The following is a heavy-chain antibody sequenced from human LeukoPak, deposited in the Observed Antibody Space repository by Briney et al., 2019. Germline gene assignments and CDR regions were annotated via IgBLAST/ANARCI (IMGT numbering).Heavy chain of an antibody. V-gene: IGHV4-59*08. CDR3: ARQRYDDYVWGSYRYSQDAFDI. CDR1: GGSITSYY. CDR2: IYYSGST. Sequence: SETLPLTCTVSGGSITSYYWSWIRQPPGKGLEWIGYIYYSGSTNYNPSLKSRVTISVDTSKNQFSLKLSSVTAADTAVYYCARQRYDDYVWGSYRYSQDAFDIWGQGTMVTVSS. J-gene: IGHJ3*02. D-gene: IGHD3-16*02.